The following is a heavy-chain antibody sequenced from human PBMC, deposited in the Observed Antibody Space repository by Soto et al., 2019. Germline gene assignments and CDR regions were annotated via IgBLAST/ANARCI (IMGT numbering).Heavy chain of an antibody. V-gene: IGHV3-23*01. CDR2: ISGSGGST. D-gene: IGHD5-12*01. Sequence: GGSLRLSCAASGFTFSSYAMSWVRQAPGKGLEWVSAISGSGGSTYYADSVKGRFTISRDNSKNTLYLQMNSLRAEDTAVYYCARGWLRLYGMDVWGQGTTVTVSS. J-gene: IGHJ6*02. CDR1: GFTFSSYA. CDR3: ARGWLRLYGMDV.